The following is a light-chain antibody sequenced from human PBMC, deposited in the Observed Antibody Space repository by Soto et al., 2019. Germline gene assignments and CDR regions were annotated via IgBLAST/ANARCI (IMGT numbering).Light chain of an antibody. J-gene: IGKJ4*01. V-gene: IGKV1-13*02. CDR1: QGINSA. CDR2: DAS. Sequence: AIQLTQSPSSLSASVGDSVTITCRASQGINSALAWYQQEAGKTPKLLMFDASGLESGVPSRCSGSGSGTDFTLTIHNLQPEDIATYYCQQYASYHLTFGGGTTVDFK. CDR3: QQYASYHLT.